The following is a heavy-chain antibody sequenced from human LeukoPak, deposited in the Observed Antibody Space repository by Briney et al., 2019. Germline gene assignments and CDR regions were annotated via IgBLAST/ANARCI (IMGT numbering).Heavy chain of an antibody. J-gene: IGHJ4*02. V-gene: IGHV3-7*05. D-gene: IGHD6-6*01. CDR2: IKQDGSEK. CDR1: GGSISSGGYS. CDR3: ARAPRVSHYFDY. Sequence: ETLSLTCAVSGGSISSGGYSWSWVRQAPGKGLEWVANIKQDGSEKYYVDSVKGRFTISRDNAKNSLYLQMNSLRAEDTAVYYCARAPRVSHYFDYWGQGTLVTVSS.